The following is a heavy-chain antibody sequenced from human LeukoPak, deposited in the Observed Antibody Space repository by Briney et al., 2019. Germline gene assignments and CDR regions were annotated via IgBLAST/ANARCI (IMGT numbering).Heavy chain of an antibody. Sequence: PGGSLRLSCAASGFAFSTYAMTWVRQAPGKGLEWMSDISGSGGSTNYADSVKGRFTISRDNAKNSLYLQMNSLRAEDTAVYYCARELGTVDYWGQGTLVTVSS. CDR3: ARELGTVDY. CDR2: ISGSGGST. V-gene: IGHV3-23*01. CDR1: GFAFSTYA. D-gene: IGHD7-27*01. J-gene: IGHJ4*02.